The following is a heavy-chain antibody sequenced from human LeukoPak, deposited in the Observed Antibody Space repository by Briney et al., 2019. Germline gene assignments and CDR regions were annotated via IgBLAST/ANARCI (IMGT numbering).Heavy chain of an antibody. Sequence: KPSETLSLTCAVYGGSFSGYYWSWIRQPPGKGLEWIGEINHSGSTNYNPSLKSRVTISVDTSKNQFSLKLSSVTAADTAVYYCACPNYYGSGSYYDYWGQGTLVTVSS. CDR1: GGSFSGYY. CDR3: ACPNYYGSGSYYDY. D-gene: IGHD3-10*01. CDR2: INHSGST. V-gene: IGHV4-34*01. J-gene: IGHJ4*02.